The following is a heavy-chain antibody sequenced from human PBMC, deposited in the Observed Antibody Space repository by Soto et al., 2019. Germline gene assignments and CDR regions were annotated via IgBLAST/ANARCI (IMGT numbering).Heavy chain of an antibody. Sequence: GESLKISCKGSGYSFIDYWIGWVRQVPGKGLEWMGVIYPGDSYTNYSPSFQGHVTISADKSISTAYLQWSSLKASDTAMYYCVRYLAGTGSNWSEYWGQGTLVTVSS. D-gene: IGHD6-19*01. J-gene: IGHJ4*02. CDR2: IYPGDSYT. V-gene: IGHV5-51*01. CDR1: GYSFIDYW. CDR3: VRYLAGTGSNWSEY.